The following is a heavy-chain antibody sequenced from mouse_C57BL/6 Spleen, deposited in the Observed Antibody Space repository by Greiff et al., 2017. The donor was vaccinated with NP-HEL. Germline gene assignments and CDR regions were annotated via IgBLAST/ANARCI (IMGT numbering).Heavy chain of an antibody. D-gene: IGHD1-1*01. CDR2: IDPEDGDT. V-gene: IGHV14-1*01. CDR3: TSYYGSGDFYYAMDY. J-gene: IGHJ4*01. Sequence: EVQGVESGAELVRPGASVKLSCTASGFNIKDYYMHWVKQRPEQGLEWIGRIDPEDGDTEYAPKFQGKATMTADTSSNTAYLQLSSLTSEDTAVYYCTSYYGSGDFYYAMDYWGQGTSVTVSS. CDR1: GFNIKDYY.